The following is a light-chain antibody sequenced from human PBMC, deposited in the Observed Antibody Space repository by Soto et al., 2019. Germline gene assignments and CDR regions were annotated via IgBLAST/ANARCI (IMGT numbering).Light chain of an antibody. CDR1: SSNIGAGYD. V-gene: IGLV1-40*01. CDR2: ANN. CDR3: QSYDSSLSGHVV. J-gene: IGLJ2*01. Sequence: QSVLTQPPSVSGAPGQRVTISCTGSSSNIGAGYDVHWYQQLPGTAPKLLIYANNNRPSGVPDRFSGSKSDTSASLAITGLQAEDEADYYCQSYDSSLSGHVVFGGGTKVTVL.